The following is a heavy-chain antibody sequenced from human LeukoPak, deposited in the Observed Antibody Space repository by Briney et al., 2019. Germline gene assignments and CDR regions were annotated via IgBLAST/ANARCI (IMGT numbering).Heavy chain of an antibody. Sequence: SETLSLTCTVSGGPISSYYWSWIRQPPGKGLEWIGHIHNSGNTNYNPPLKSRVTLSVDTSKNQFSLKLSSVTAADTAVYYCAREGTTGRNLNWFDSWGQGTLVTVSS. CDR2: IHNSGNT. CDR1: GGPISSYY. J-gene: IGHJ5*01. CDR3: AREGTTGRNLNWFDS. V-gene: IGHV4-59*01. D-gene: IGHD1-1*01.